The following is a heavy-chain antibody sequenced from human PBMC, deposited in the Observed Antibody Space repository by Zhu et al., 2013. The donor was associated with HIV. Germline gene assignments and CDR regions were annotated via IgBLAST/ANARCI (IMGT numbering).Heavy chain of an antibody. CDR3: AKAHNNDDYDLS. CDR1: GFTFSSYA. Sequence: EVQLLESGGGLVQPGGSLRLSCAASGFTFSSYAMSWVRQAPGKGLEWVSAISGGGRRTYYADSVKGRFTISRDNSKNTLYLHLNSLRAEDTSVYYCAKAHNNDDYDLSWGQGTLVTVSS. V-gene: IGHV3-23*01. CDR2: ISGGGRRT. J-gene: IGHJ4*02. D-gene: IGHD4-17*01.